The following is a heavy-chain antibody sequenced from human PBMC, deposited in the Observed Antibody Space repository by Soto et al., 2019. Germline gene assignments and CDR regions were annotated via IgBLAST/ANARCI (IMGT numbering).Heavy chain of an antibody. V-gene: IGHV2-5*02. D-gene: IGHD4-17*01. CDR2: IYWDDDK. Sequence: HITLKESGPTLVKPTQTLTLTCTFSGFSLSTSGVGVGWIRQPPGKALEWLALIYWDDDKRYSPSLKSRLTTTKDTSKNQVVLTMTNMDPVDTATYYCAHSVDYGDYGYYFDYWGQGTLVTVSS. CDR1: GFSLSTSGVG. J-gene: IGHJ4*02. CDR3: AHSVDYGDYGYYFDY.